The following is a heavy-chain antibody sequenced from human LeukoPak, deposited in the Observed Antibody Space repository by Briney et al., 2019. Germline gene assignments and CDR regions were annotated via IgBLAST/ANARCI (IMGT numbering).Heavy chain of an antibody. CDR2: INPSGGGT. V-gene: IGHV1-46*01. CDR3: ARDGTGIAVAGTVNYYYYYMDV. Sequence: ASMKVSCKASGYTFTSYYMHWVRQAPGQGLEWMGIINPSGGGTSYAQKFQGRVTMTRDTSTSTVYMELSSLRSEDTAVYYCARDGTGIAVAGTVNYYYYYMDVWGKGTTVTVSS. D-gene: IGHD6-19*01. CDR1: GYTFTSYY. J-gene: IGHJ6*03.